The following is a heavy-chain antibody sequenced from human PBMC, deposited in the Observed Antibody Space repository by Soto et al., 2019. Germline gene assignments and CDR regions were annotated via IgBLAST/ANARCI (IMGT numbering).Heavy chain of an antibody. V-gene: IGHV1-18*01. CDR1: GYTFTSYG. Sequence: ASVKVSCKASGYTFTSYGISWVRQAPGQGLEWMGWISAYNGKTNYAQKLQGRVTMTTDTSTSTAYMELRSLSSDDTAVYYCARDTSIEQLVPYYYYGMDVWGQGTTVTVSS. CDR3: ARDTSIEQLVPYYYYGMDV. D-gene: IGHD6-6*01. J-gene: IGHJ6*02. CDR2: ISAYNGKT.